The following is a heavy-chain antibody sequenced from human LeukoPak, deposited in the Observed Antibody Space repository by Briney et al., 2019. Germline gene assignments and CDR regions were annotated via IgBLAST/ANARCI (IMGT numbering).Heavy chain of an antibody. CDR3: AREPRHSGSYRFDY. CDR1: GGSIGSHY. Sequence: PSETLSLTCTVSGGSIGSHYWSWIRQPPGKGLEWIGYIYYSGSTNYNPSLKSRVTISVDTSKNQFSLKLSSVTAADTAVYYCAREPRHSGSYRFDYWGQGTLVTVSS. J-gene: IGHJ4*02. V-gene: IGHV4-59*11. D-gene: IGHD1-26*01. CDR2: IYYSGST.